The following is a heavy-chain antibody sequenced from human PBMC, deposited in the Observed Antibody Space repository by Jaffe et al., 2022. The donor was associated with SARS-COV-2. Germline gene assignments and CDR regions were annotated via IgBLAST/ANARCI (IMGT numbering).Heavy chain of an antibody. V-gene: IGHV4-34*01. D-gene: IGHD3-10*01. Sequence: QVQLQQWGAGLLKPSETLSLTCAVYGGSFSGYYWSWIRQPPGKGLEWIGEINHSGSTNYNPSLKSRVTISVDTSKNQFSLKLSSVTAADTAVYYCARAKKGYYGSGSRFDPWGQGTLVTVSS. CDR1: GGSFSGYY. J-gene: IGHJ5*02. CDR3: ARAKKGYYGSGSRFDP. CDR2: INHSGST.